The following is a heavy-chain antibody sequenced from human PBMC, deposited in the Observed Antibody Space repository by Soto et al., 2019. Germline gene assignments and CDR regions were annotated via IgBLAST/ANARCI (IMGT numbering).Heavy chain of an antibody. CDR2: ISYDGSNK. J-gene: IGHJ4*02. V-gene: IGHV3-30-3*01. Sequence: ESGGGVVQPGRSLRLSCAASGFTFSSYAMHWVRQAPGKGLEWVAVISYDGSNKYYADSVKGRFTISRDNSKNTLYLQMNSLRAEDTAVYYCARDELYYYDSSGFDYWGQGTLVTVSS. D-gene: IGHD3-22*01. CDR1: GFTFSSYA. CDR3: ARDELYYYDSSGFDY.